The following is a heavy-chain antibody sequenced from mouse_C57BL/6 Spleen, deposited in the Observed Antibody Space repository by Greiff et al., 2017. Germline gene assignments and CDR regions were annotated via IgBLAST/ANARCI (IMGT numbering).Heavy chain of an antibody. D-gene: IGHD3-2*02. J-gene: IGHJ3*01. Sequence: VQLQQPGAELVMPGASVKLSCKASGYTFTSYWMHWVKQRPGQGLEWIGEIDPSDSYTNYNQKFKGKSTLTVDKSSSTAYMQLSSLTSEDSAVYYCARGVTAQATSFAYWGQGTLVTVSA. V-gene: IGHV1-69*01. CDR1: GYTFTSYW. CDR3: ARGVTAQATSFAY. CDR2: IDPSDSYT.